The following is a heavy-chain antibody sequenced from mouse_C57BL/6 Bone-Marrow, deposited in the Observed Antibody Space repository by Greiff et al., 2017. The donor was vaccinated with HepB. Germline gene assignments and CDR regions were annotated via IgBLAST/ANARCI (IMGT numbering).Heavy chain of an antibody. J-gene: IGHJ4*01. CDR2: IDPENGDT. CDR3: TTDYGRDYAMDY. D-gene: IGHD1-1*01. CDR1: GFNIKDDY. V-gene: IGHV14-4*01. Sequence: EVKLMESGAELVRPGASVKLSCTASGFNIKDDYMHWVKQRPEQGLEWIGWIDPENGDTEYASKFQGKATITADTSSNTAYLQRSSLTSEDTAVYYCTTDYGRDYAMDYWGQGTSVTVSS.